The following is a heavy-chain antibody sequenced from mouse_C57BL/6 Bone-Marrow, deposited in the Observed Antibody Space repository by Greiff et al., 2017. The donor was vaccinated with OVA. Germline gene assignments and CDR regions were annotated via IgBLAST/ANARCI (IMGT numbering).Heavy chain of an antibody. Sequence: DVKLQESGPELVKPGASVKISCKASGYSFTGYYMHWVKQSHGNILDWIGYIYPYNGVSSYNQKFKGKATLTVDKSSSTAYMELRSLTSEDSAVYYCARREKGYGYAMDYWGQGTSVTVSS. CDR3: ARREKGYGYAMDY. CDR1: GYSFTGYY. CDR2: IYPYNGVS. D-gene: IGHD3-2*02. V-gene: IGHV1-31*01. J-gene: IGHJ4*01.